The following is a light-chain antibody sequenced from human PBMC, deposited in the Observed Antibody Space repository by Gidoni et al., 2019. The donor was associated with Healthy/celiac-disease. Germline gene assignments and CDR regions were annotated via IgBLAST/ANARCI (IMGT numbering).Light chain of an antibody. J-gene: IGKJ1*01. CDR2: DAS. Sequence: EIVFTPSPATLSLSPVERATLACRASQSVSSYLAWYQQKPGQAPRLLIYDASNRATGIPARFSGSGSGTDFTLTISSLEPEDFAVYYCQQRSNWPWTFGQGTKVEIK. CDR1: QSVSSY. CDR3: QQRSNWPWT. V-gene: IGKV3-11*01.